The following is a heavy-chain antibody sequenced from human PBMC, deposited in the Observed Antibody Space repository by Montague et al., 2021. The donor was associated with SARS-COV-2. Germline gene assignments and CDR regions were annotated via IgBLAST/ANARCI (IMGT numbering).Heavy chain of an antibody. CDR3: ARVRYYGSGTSLGMDV. D-gene: IGHD3-10*01. V-gene: IGHV4-59*12. Sequence: SETLSLTCTVSGGSISSYYWSWIRQPPGKGLEWIGYIYYSGSTNYNPSLKSRVTISVDTSKNQFSLKLSSVTAADTAAYYCARVRYYGSGTSLGMDVWGQGTMVTVSS. CDR1: GGSISSYY. CDR2: IYYSGST. J-gene: IGHJ6*02.